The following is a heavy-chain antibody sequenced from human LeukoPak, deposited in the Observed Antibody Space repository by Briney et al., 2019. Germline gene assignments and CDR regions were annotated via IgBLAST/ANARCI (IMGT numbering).Heavy chain of an antibody. CDR2: ISAYNGNT. Sequence: ASVKVSCTASGYTFTSYGISWVRQAPGQGLEWMGWISAYNGNTNYAQKVQGRVTMTTDTSTSTAYMELRSLRSDDTAVYYCAREGVQLVPFDYWGQGTLVTVSS. CDR1: GYTFTSYG. J-gene: IGHJ4*02. CDR3: AREGVQLVPFDY. D-gene: IGHD6-13*01. V-gene: IGHV1-18*01.